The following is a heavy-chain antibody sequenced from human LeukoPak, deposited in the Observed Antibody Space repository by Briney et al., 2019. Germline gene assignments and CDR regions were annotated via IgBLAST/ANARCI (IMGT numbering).Heavy chain of an antibody. V-gene: IGHV3-48*03. D-gene: IGHD3-10*02. CDR2: ISNGGGAI. J-gene: IGHJ4*02. CDR1: GFTFTSYD. Sequence: GGSLRLSCVISGFTFTSYDFNWVRQAPGKGLEWVSYISNGGGAIYYADSVKGRFTISRDNAKNSVFLQMNTLRAEDTAVYYCVRDSYMFGSDYWGQGTLVTVSS. CDR3: VRDSYMFGSDY.